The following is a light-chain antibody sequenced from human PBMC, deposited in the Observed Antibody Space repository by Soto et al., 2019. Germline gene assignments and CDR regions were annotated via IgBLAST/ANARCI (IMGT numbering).Light chain of an antibody. CDR1: QSVSSN. J-gene: IGKJ1*01. Sequence: EIVLTQSPCTLSLSPGEGSTLSCRSSQSVSSNLAWYQQKPGQAPRLLIYGASTRATGIPARFSGSGSGTEFTLTISSLQSEDFAVYYCQQYNNWPWTFGQGTKVDIK. V-gene: IGKV3-15*01. CDR2: GAS. CDR3: QQYNNWPWT.